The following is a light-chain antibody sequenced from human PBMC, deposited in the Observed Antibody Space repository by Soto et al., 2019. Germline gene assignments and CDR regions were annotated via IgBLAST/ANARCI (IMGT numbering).Light chain of an antibody. V-gene: IGKV3-15*01. CDR3: HQYSNSPYT. Sequence: EIVMTQSPATLSLSPGERATLSCRASQSVSSNLAWYQQKPGQAPRILIYGASTRATAIPARCSGSGSGTDFTLTISRLESEDFAVYYWHQYSNSPYTFGQGTKLEIK. J-gene: IGKJ2*01. CDR2: GAS. CDR1: QSVSSN.